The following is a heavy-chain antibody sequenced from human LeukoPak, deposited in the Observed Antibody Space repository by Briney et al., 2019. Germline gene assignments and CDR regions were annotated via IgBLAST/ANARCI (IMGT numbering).Heavy chain of an antibody. V-gene: IGHV3-23*01. J-gene: IGHJ4*02. D-gene: IGHD4-17*01. CDR1: GFTFSNYA. Sequence: GGSLRLSCAASGFTFSNYAMSWVRQAPGKGLEWVSAISGSGGSTYYADSVKGRFTISRDNSKNTLYLQMNSLRAEDTAVYYCAKDWPLFNDYGDYDYWGQGTLVTVSS. CDR2: ISGSGGST. CDR3: AKDWPLFNDYGDYDY.